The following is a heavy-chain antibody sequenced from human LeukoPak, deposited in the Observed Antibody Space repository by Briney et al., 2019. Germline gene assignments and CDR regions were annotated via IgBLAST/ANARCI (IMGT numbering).Heavy chain of an antibody. Sequence: GGSLRLSCAASGFTFSSYWMSWVRQAPGKGLEWVANIKQDGSEKYYVDSVKGRFTISRDNAKNSLYLQMSSLRAEDTAVYYCARASSGYDYPPDYWGQGTLVTVSS. D-gene: IGHD5-12*01. V-gene: IGHV3-7*05. CDR2: IKQDGSEK. J-gene: IGHJ4*02. CDR3: ARASSGYDYPPDY. CDR1: GFTFSSYW.